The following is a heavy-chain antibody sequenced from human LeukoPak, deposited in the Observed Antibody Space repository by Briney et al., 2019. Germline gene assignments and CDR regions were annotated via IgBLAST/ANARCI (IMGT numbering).Heavy chain of an antibody. J-gene: IGHJ5*02. CDR2: INHSGST. D-gene: IGHD3-10*01. V-gene: IGHV4-34*01. CDR3: ARDLVYYYGSGSANWFDP. CDR1: GGSFSGYY. Sequence: SETLSLTCAVYGGSFSGYYWSWIRQPPGKGLEWIGEINHSGSTNYNPSLKSRVTISVDTSKNQFSLKLSSVTAADTAVYYCARDLVYYYGSGSANWFDPWGQGTLVTVSS.